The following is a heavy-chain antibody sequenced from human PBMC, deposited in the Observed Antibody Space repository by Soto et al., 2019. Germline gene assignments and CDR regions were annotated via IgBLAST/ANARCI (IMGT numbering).Heavy chain of an antibody. CDR1: GFTFSSYA. D-gene: IGHD2-15*01. Sequence: EVQLLESGGGLVQPGGSLRLSCAASGFTFSSYAMSWVRQAPGKGLEWVSAISGSGGSTYYADSVKGRFTISRDNSKNTLYLQMNSLRAEDTAVSYCAKWSGGPHYYYYGMDVWGQGTTATVSS. J-gene: IGHJ6*02. CDR3: AKWSGGPHYYYYGMDV. V-gene: IGHV3-23*01. CDR2: ISGSGGST.